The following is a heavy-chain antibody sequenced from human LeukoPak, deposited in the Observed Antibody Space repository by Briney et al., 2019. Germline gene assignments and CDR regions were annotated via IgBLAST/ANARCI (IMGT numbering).Heavy chain of an antibody. CDR2: IIPIFGTA. J-gene: IGHJ6*03. D-gene: IGHD6-19*01. Sequence: ASVKVSCKASGGTFSSYAISWVRQAPGQGLEWMGGIIPIFGTANYAQKFQGRVTITTDESTSTAYMELSSLRSEDTAVYYCARARPPMAVAGYYYYYYMDVWGKGTTVTVSS. V-gene: IGHV1-69*05. CDR1: GGTFSSYA. CDR3: ARARPPMAVAGYYYYYYMDV.